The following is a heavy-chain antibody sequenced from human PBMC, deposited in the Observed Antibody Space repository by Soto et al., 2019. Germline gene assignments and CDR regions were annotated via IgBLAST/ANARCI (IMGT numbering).Heavy chain of an antibody. CDR3: ATRYSSGWYVSYYYGMDV. J-gene: IGHJ6*02. CDR2: IIPIFGTA. V-gene: IGHV1-69*13. Sequence: GASVKVSCKASGGTFSSYAISWVRQAPGQGLEWMGGIIPIFGTANYAQKFQGRVTITADESTSTAYMELSSLRSEDTAVYYCATRYSSGWYVSYYYGMDVWGQGTTVTVS. CDR1: GGTFSSYA. D-gene: IGHD6-19*01.